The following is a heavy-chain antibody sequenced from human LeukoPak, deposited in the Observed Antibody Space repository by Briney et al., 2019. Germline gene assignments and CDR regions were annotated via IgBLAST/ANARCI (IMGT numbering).Heavy chain of an antibody. CDR3: AXGYYSSSGPIFDY. J-gene: IGHJ4*02. CDR2: INPNSGGT. V-gene: IGHV1-2*02. CDR1: GYTFTGYY. D-gene: IGHD6-6*01. Sequence: ASVKVSCKASGYTFTGYYMHWVRQAPGQGLEWMGWINPNSGGTNYAQKFQGRVTMTRDTSISTAYMELSRLRSDDTSVYYCAXGYYSSSGPIFDYWGQGTLVTVSS.